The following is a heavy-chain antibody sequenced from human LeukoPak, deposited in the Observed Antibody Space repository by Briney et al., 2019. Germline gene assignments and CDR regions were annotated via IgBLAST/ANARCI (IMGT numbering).Heavy chain of an antibody. CDR3: AIGDFWSGYSSDA. J-gene: IGHJ6*04. D-gene: IGHD3-3*01. CDR2: IYYSGST. V-gene: IGHV4-39*07. CDR1: GGSISSSSYY. Sequence: SETLSLTCTVSGGSISSSSYYWGWIRQPPGKGLEWIGSIYYSGSTYYNPSLKSRVTISVDTSKNQFSLKLSSVTAADTAVYYCAIGDFWSGYSSDAWGKGTTVTVSS.